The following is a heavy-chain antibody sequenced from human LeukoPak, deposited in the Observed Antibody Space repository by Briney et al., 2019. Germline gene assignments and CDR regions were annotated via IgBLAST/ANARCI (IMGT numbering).Heavy chain of an antibody. D-gene: IGHD6-19*01. CDR3: ARSSGWYPNLFDY. CDR1: GGSISSGDYY. Sequence: SETLSLTCTVSGGSISSGDYYWSWIRQPPGKGLEWIGYIYYSGSTYYNPSLKSRVTISVDTSKNQFSLKLSSVTAADTAVYYCARSSGWYPNLFDYWGQGTLVTVSS. CDR2: IYYSGST. V-gene: IGHV4-30-4*08. J-gene: IGHJ4*02.